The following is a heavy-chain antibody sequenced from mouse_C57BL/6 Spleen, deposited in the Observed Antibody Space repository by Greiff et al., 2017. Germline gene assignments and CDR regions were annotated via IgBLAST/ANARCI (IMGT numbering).Heavy chain of an antibody. V-gene: IGHV1-55*01. D-gene: IGHD2-5*01. CDR3: ARRSYYSNYIFAY. Sequence: VQLQQSGAELVKPGASVKMSCKASGYTFTSYWITWVKQRPGQGLEWIGDIYPGSGSTNYNEKFKSKATLTVDTSSSTAYMQLSSLTSEDSAVYYGARRSYYSNYIFAYWGQGTLVTVSA. CDR1: GYTFTSYW. CDR2: IYPGSGST. J-gene: IGHJ3*01.